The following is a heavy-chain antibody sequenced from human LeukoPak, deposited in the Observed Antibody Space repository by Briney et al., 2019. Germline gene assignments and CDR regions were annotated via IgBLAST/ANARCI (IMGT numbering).Heavy chain of an antibody. Sequence: GASVKVSCKASGYTFTSYAISWVRQAPGQGLEWMGWIITYNGNTNYAQKLQGRVTMTTDTSTSTAYMELRSLKSDDTAVHYCARDDQTGYSSSWYWFDPWGQGTLVTVSS. D-gene: IGHD6-13*01. CDR2: IITYNGNT. CDR1: GYTFTSYA. V-gene: IGHV1-18*01. CDR3: ARDDQTGYSSSWYWFDP. J-gene: IGHJ5*02.